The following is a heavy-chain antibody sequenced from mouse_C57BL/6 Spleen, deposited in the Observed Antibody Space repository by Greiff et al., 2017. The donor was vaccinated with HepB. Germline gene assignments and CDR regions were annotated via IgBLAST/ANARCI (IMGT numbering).Heavy chain of an antibody. J-gene: IGHJ2*01. D-gene: IGHD2-5*01. CDR1: GYTFTDYY. CDR2: IFPGSGST. CDR3: ARSDYSNYYFDY. V-gene: IGHV1-75*01. Sequence: QVQLKESGPELVKPGASVKISCKASGYTFTDYYINWVKQRPGQGLEWIGWIFPGSGSTYYNEKFKGKATLTVDKSSSTAYMLLSSLTSEDSAVYFCARSDYSNYYFDYWGQGTTLTVSS.